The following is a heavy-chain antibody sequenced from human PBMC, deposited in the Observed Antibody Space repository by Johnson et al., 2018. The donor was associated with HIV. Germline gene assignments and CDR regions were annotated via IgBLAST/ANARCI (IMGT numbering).Heavy chain of an antibody. CDR1: GFTLNSYG. D-gene: IGHD3-3*01. CDR2: IWYDGSNK. V-gene: IGHV3-33*01. Sequence: QVQLVESGGGVVQPGRSLTLSCAASGFTLNSYGMHWVRQAPGKGLEWVAVIWYDGSNKYYADFVKGRFTISRDNSKNTLYLQMNSLRAEDTAVYYCARGGVIHDAFDIWGQGTMVTLSS. CDR3: ARGGVIHDAFDI. J-gene: IGHJ3*02.